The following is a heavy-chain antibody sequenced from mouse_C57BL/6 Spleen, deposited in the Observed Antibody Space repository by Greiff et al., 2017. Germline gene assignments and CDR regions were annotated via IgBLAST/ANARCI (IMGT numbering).Heavy chain of an antibody. CDR2: IYPSDSET. J-gene: IGHJ3*01. D-gene: IGHD2-5*01. CDR3: ARRYSNYEAWFAY. V-gene: IGHV1-61*01. CDR1: GYTFTSYW. Sequence: QVQLQQPGAELVRPGSSVKLSCKASGYTFTSYWMEWVKQRPGQGLEWIGNIYPSDSETHYNQKFKDKATLTVDKSSSTAYMQLSSLTSEDSAVYYCARRYSNYEAWFAYWGQGTLVTVSA.